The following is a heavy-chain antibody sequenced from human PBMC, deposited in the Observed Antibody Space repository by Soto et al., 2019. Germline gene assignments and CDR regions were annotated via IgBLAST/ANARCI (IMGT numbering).Heavy chain of an antibody. J-gene: IGHJ4*02. D-gene: IGHD5-12*01. CDR2: IIPIFGTA. Sequence: SVKVSFKASGGTFSSYAISWLRQAPGQGLEWMGGIIPIFGTANYAQKFQGRVTITADESTSTAYMELSSLRSEDTAVYYCARSGYSGYDPLRYFDYWGQGTLVTVSS. V-gene: IGHV1-69*13. CDR1: GGTFSSYA. CDR3: ARSGYSGYDPLRYFDY.